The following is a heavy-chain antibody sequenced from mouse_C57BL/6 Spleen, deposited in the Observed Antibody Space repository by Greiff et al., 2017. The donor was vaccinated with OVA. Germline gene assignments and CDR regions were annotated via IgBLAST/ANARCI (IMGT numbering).Heavy chain of an antibody. CDR3: ARGGYYGSSYFDY. CDR2: IDPSDSYT. V-gene: IGHV1-69*01. J-gene: IGHJ2*01. Sequence: QVQLKQPGAELVMPGASVKLSCKASGYTFTSYWMHWVKQRPGQGLEWIGEIDPSDSYTNYNQKFKGKSTLTVDKSSSTAYMQLSSLTSEDSAVYYCARGGYYGSSYFDYWGQGTTLTVSS. CDR1: GYTFTSYW. D-gene: IGHD1-1*01.